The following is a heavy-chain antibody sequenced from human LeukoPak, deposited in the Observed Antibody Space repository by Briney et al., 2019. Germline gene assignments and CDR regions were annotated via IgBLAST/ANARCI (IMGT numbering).Heavy chain of an antibody. CDR2: ISDSGGTT. CDR1: GFTFSSYA. Sequence: GGSLRLSCAASGFTFSSYAMSWVRQAPGKGLEWASGISDSGGTTYYADSVKGRFTISRDNSKTTLYLQMNNLRAEDTAVYYCAKDKAAIPVAFDIWGQGTMVTVSS. D-gene: IGHD6-13*01. J-gene: IGHJ3*02. CDR3: AKDKAAIPVAFDI. V-gene: IGHV3-23*01.